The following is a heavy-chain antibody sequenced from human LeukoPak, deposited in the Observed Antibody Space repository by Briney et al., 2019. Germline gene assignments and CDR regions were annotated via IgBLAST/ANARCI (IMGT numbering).Heavy chain of an antibody. J-gene: IGHJ6*02. CDR1: GFTFDDYA. CDR3: AKALGSSPPNYYAMDV. V-gene: IGHV3-9*01. D-gene: IGHD6-6*01. CDR2: ISWSSVNI. Sequence: GGSLRLSCAASGFTFDDYAMHWVRQAPGKGLEWVSGISWSSVNIGYADSVKSRFTISRDNAKNSLFLQMNSLRAEDTALYYCAKALGSSPPNYYAMDVWGQGTTVTVSS.